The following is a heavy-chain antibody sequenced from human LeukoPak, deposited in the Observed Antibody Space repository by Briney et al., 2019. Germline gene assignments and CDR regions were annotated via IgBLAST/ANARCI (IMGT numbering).Heavy chain of an antibody. CDR2: ITGSGDTT. CDR1: GFTFTSYA. D-gene: IGHD1-1*01. V-gene: IGHV3-23*01. CDR3: ARSNEGDPSAFDI. J-gene: IGHJ3*02. Sequence: GGSLRLSCAASGFTFTSYAMSWVRQAPGKGLEWVSAITGSGDTTYYADSVKGRFTISRDNSKNTLYLQMNSLRAEDTAVYYCARSNEGDPSAFDIWGQGTMVTVSS.